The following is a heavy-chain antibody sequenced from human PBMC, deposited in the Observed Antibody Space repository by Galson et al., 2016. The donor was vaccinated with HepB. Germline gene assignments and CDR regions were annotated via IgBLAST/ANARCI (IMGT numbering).Heavy chain of an antibody. CDR1: GFSLRTSGMC. J-gene: IGHJ4*02. CDR3: ARTKNWGRGNYFDY. CDR2: IDWDDDK. D-gene: IGHD7-27*01. V-gene: IGHV2-70*11. Sequence: PALVTPTQTLTLTCTFSGFSLRTSGMCVSWIRQPPGKALEWLARIDWDDDKYYSTSLNTRLTISKDTSKNQVVLTMTNMDPVDTATYYCARTKNWGRGNYFDYWGQGTLVTVSS.